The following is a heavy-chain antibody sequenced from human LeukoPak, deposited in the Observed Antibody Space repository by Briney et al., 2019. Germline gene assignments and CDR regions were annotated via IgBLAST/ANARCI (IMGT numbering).Heavy chain of an antibody. D-gene: IGHD5-18*01. V-gene: IGHV3-48*03. CDR2: ISSSGSTI. CDR1: GFTFSSYE. CDR3: AREFEDTAMVT. J-gene: IGHJ4*02. Sequence: PGGSLRLSCAASGFTFSSYEMNWVRQAPGKGLEWVSYISSSGSTIYYADSVKGRFTNSRDNAKNSLYLQMNSLRAGDTAVYYCAREFEDTAMVTWGQGTLVTVSS.